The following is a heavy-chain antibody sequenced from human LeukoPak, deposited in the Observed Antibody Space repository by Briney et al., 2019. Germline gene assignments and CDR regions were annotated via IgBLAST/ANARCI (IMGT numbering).Heavy chain of an antibody. V-gene: IGHV1-24*01. CDR3: ATGDGVAGFDY. CDR2: FDPKYGYT. Sequence: ASVKVSCKVSGYTLTELSMHWVRQAPGKGVEGMGGFDPKYGYTIYAQKFQGRVTMTEATSTDTAYMKLSSLRSEDTAVYYCATGDGVAGFDYWGQGTLVTVSS. CDR1: GYTLTELS. D-gene: IGHD6-19*01. J-gene: IGHJ4*02.